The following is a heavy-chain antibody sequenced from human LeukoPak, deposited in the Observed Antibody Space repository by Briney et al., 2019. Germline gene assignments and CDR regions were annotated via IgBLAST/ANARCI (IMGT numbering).Heavy chain of an antibody. D-gene: IGHD3-22*01. CDR1: GGSISSYY. Sequence: ASETLSLTCTVSGGSISSYYWSWIRQPPGKGLEWIGYIYYSGSTYYNPSLKSRVTISVDRSKNQFSLKLGSVTAADTAVYYCARGVGYYYDSSGYYYFDYWGQGTLVTVSS. J-gene: IGHJ4*02. V-gene: IGHV4-59*12. CDR3: ARGVGYYYDSSGYYYFDY. CDR2: IYYSGST.